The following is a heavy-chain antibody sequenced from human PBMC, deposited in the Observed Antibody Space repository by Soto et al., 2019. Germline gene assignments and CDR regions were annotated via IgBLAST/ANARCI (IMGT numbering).Heavy chain of an antibody. V-gene: IGHV1-69*13. CDR2: IIPIFGTA. J-gene: IGHJ6*02. CDR1: GGTFSSYA. D-gene: IGHD6-13*01. Sequence: SVKVSCKASGGTFSSYAISWVRQAPGQRLEWIGGIIPIFGTANYAQKFQGRVTITADESTSTAYMELSSLRSEDTAVYYCAMNSGYSSSWSRSYYYYGMDVWGQGTTVTVSS. CDR3: AMNSGYSSSWSRSYYYYGMDV.